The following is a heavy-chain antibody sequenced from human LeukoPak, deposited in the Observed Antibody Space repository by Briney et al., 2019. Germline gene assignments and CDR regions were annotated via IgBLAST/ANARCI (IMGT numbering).Heavy chain of an antibody. D-gene: IGHD2-15*01. J-gene: IGHJ5*02. V-gene: IGHV1-8*01. CDR3: AREVPCGGGSCYPNWFDP. Sequence: GASVKVSCKASGYTFTSYDINWMRQATGQGLEWMGWMNPNSGNTGYAQKFQGRVTMTRNTSISTVYMELSSLRSEDTAVYYCAREVPCGGGSCYPNWFDPWGQGTLVTVSS. CDR2: MNPNSGNT. CDR1: GYTFTSYD.